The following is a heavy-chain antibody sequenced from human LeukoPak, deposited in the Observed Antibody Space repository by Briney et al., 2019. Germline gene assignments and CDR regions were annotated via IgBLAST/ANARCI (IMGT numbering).Heavy chain of an antibody. CDR2: MYPNSGNT. D-gene: IGHD3-10*01. CDR1: GYTFTSYD. J-gene: IGHJ4*02. Sequence: GASVKVSCKASGYTFTSYDINWVRQATGQGLEWMGWMYPNSGNTGYAQKLQGRVTMTTDTSTSTAYMELRSLRSDDTAVYYCARSVYYYGSRSYYSPVDYWGQGTLVTVSS. V-gene: IGHV1-8*02. CDR3: ARSVYYYGSRSYYSPVDY.